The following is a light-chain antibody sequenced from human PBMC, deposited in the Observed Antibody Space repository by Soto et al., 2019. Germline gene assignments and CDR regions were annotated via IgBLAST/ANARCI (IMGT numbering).Light chain of an antibody. V-gene: IGKV1-39*01. CDR1: RTINNF. J-gene: IGKJ2*01. CDR3: QESSSTPYI. Sequence: DIQMTQSPSSLSASVGDRVTITCRASRTINNFLSWYQQKPGKPPKLLIYGASRLQSGVPSRFSGSGSGTNFLLTISDLQTEDVAFYFCQESSSTPYIFGQGTKLEVK. CDR2: GAS.